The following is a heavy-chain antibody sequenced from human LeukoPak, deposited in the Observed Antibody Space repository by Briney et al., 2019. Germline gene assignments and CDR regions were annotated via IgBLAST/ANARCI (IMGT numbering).Heavy chain of an antibody. CDR1: GGSISSYY. CDR2: IYYGGST. V-gene: IGHV4-59*12. Sequence: SETLSLTCTVSGGSISSYYWSWIRQPPGKGLEWIGYIYYGGSTNYNPSLKSRVTISVDTSKNQFSLKLSSVTAADTAVYYCAREYGSGSYYKRPIDYWGQGTLVTVSS. J-gene: IGHJ4*02. D-gene: IGHD3-10*01. CDR3: AREYGSGSYYKRPIDY.